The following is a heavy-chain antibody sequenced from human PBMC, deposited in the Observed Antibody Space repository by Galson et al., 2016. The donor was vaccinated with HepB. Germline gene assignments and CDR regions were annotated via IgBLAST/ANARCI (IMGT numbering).Heavy chain of an antibody. Sequence: QSGAEVKRPGASAKVSCKASGYTFTSNGISWVRQAPGQRLEWMGWISAYSGNTNYAQKLQGRVTMTTDTSTSTAYMELRSLGSDDTAVYYCARDQQHALVDWGQGTLVTVSS. CDR3: ARDQQHALVD. V-gene: IGHV1-18*01. CDR1: GYTFTSNG. CDR2: ISAYSGNT. D-gene: IGHD6-13*01. J-gene: IGHJ4*02.